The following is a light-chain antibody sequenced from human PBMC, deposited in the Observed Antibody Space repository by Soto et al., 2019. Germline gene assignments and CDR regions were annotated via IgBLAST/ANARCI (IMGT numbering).Light chain of an antibody. CDR3: SSYAGSVL. CDR2: DVS. Sequence: QSALTQPPSASGSPGQSVTLSCTGTSSDVGGYNYVSWYQHHPGKAPQLIIYDVSKRPSGVPDRFSGSKSGNTASLTVSGLQAEDEADYYCSSYAGSVLFGGGTQLTVL. CDR1: SSDVGGYNY. J-gene: IGLJ2*01. V-gene: IGLV2-8*01.